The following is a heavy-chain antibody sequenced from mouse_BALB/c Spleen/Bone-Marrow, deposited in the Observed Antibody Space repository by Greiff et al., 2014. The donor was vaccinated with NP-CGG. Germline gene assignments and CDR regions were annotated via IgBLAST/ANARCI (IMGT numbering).Heavy chain of an antibody. Sequence: VQLKESGPELVKPGTSVKISCKTSGYTFTEYTMHWVKQSHGKSLEWIGGINPNNGGTSYNQKFKGKATLTVDKSSSTAYMELRSLTSEDSAVYYCARSEGRYYFAMNCWGQGTSVTVSS. CDR1: GYTFTEYT. CDR2: INPNNGGT. J-gene: IGHJ4*01. CDR3: ARSEGRYYFAMNC. V-gene: IGHV1-18*01.